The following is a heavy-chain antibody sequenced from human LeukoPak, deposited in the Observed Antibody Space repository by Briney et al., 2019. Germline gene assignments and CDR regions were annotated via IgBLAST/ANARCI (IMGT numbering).Heavy chain of an antibody. CDR2: ISGSGGSI. D-gene: IGHD6-19*01. CDR1: GFTLSSYG. J-gene: IGHJ4*02. Sequence: HAGGSLRLSCAASGFTLSSYGMGWVRQAPGKGLEWVSVISGSGGSIYYADSVKGRFTISRVNSKNTLYLQMNSLRVEDTAIYYCAREAFYKSGWYSLFGHWGQGTLVTVSS. V-gene: IGHV3-23*01. CDR3: AREAFYKSGWYSLFGH.